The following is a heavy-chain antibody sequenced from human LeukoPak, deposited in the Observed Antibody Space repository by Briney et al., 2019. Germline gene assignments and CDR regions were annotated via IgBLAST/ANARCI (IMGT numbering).Heavy chain of an antibody. V-gene: IGHV3-23*01. J-gene: IGHJ4*02. Sequence: GGSLRLSCAASGFTFSIYAMSGVRQAPGKGLEWVSAISGSGGSTYYADYVKGRFTISRDNSKNTLYLQMNSLRAEDTAVYYCAKVAFGYCSGGSCYYDYWGQGTLVTVSS. D-gene: IGHD2-15*01. CDR2: ISGSGGST. CDR3: AKVAFGYCSGGSCYYDY. CDR1: GFTFSIYA.